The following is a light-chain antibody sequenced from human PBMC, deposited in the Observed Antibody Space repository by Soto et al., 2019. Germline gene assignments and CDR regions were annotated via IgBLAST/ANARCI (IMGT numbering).Light chain of an antibody. V-gene: IGKV1-5*01. CDR2: DAS. Sequence: DIRLTQSPSTLSAAVGDRVTTTCRASQSIAIWLAWYHQKPGKAPKALIYDASRLESGVPSRFSGSGSGTEFTLTISSLQPDDFATYYCQKYGSYPWAFGQGTKV. CDR3: QKYGSYPWA. CDR1: QSIAIW. J-gene: IGKJ1*01.